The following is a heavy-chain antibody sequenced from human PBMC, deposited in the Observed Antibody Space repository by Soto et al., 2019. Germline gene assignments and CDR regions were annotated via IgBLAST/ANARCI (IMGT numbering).Heavy chain of an antibody. V-gene: IGHV3-21*01. CDR3: ARDSGYDAATLEY. Sequence: EVHLVESGGGLVQPGGSVRLSCAASGFIFSTYSMYWVRQAPGTGPEWVSSISGSSSSIYYEDSLKGRFTISRDNAKRSLYLQMNTLRAEDTAVYCCARDSGYDAATLEYWGQGTLVTVSS. CDR2: ISGSSSSI. J-gene: IGHJ4*02. D-gene: IGHD5-12*01. CDR1: GFIFSTYS.